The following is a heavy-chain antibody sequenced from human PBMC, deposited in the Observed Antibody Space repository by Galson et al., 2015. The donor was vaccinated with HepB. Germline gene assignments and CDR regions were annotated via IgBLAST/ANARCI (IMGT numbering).Heavy chain of an antibody. V-gene: IGHV3-21*01. J-gene: IGHJ4*02. Sequence: SLRLSCAASGFTFSSYSMNWVRQAPGKGLEWVSSISSSSSYIYYADSVKGRFTISRDNAKNSLYLQMNSLRAEDTAVYYCARGDGTAAAGTVDYWGQGTLVTVSS. D-gene: IGHD6-13*01. CDR1: GFTFSSYS. CDR3: ARGDGTAAAGTVDY. CDR2: ISSSSSYI.